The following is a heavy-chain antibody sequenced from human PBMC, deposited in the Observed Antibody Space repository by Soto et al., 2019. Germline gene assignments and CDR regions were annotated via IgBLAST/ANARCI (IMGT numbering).Heavy chain of an antibody. Sequence: EVHLLESAGGLVQPGGSLRISCAASGFIFSDYAMSWVRQAPGKGLEWVSAIRGDAHDTYYAASVKGRFTISRDNSKNTLYLQMHSLRVEDTARYYCVKDAPQPFSDWGRGTLVTVSS. J-gene: IGHJ4*02. CDR3: VKDAPQPFSD. CDR1: GFIFSDYA. CDR2: IRGDAHDT. D-gene: IGHD3-3*02. V-gene: IGHV3-23*01.